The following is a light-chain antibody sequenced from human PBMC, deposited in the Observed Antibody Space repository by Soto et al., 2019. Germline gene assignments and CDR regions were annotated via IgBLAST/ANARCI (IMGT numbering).Light chain of an antibody. J-gene: IGKJ4*01. CDR1: QSVFNH. CDR3: HQSSSTPLT. CDR2: DAS. V-gene: IGKV1-39*01. Sequence: DVQMTQSPSSLSASVGDSVTITCRASQSVFNHLSWFQQRPGKGPKLLIYDASSLHAGVPSRFSGSGYGTDFTITLSTVHPEDSAIYYCHQSSSTPLTFGGGTRVELK.